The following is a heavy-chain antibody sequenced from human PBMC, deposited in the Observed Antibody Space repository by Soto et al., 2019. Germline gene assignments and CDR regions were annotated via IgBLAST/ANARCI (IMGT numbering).Heavy chain of an antibody. V-gene: IGHV4-59*01. Sequence: SETLSLTCTVSGGSISSYYWSWIRQPPGKGLEWIGYIYYSGSTNYNPSLKSRVTISVDTSKNQFSLKLSSVTAADTAVYYCAREGVPGIWGSEGRYFDYWGQGTLVTVSS. J-gene: IGHJ4*02. CDR3: AREGVPGIWGSEGRYFDY. D-gene: IGHD7-27*01. CDR1: GGSISSYY. CDR2: IYYSGST.